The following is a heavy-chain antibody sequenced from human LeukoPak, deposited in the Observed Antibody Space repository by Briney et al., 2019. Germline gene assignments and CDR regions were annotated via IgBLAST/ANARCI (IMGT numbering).Heavy chain of an antibody. V-gene: IGHV3-66*01. D-gene: IGHD3-10*01. Sequence: GGSLRLSCAASGFTVSGNYMTWVRQAPGKGLEWVSVTYGDGSTSYADSVKDRFTISRDISKNTFFLQMNSLRAEDTAVYYCAKRVYGSGSYYNPEALGAFDIWGQGTMVTVSS. CDR2: TYGDGST. J-gene: IGHJ3*02. CDR3: AKRVYGSGSYYNPEALGAFDI. CDR1: GFTVSGNY.